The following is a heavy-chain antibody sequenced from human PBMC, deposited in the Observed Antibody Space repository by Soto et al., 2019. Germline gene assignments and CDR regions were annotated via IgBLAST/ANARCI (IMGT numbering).Heavy chain of an antibody. Sequence: ASGTPFLPCGVFGLSISRGFYWGWVRQPPGKGLEWIGSIYHSGSTYYNPSLKSRVTISVDTSKNQFSLKLSSVTATDTAVYYCARDKGYSSSSDYWGQGTLVTVSS. J-gene: IGHJ4*02. CDR2: IYHSGST. D-gene: IGHD6-6*01. CDR3: ARDKGYSSSSDY. V-gene: IGHV4-38-2*02. CDR1: GLSISRGFY.